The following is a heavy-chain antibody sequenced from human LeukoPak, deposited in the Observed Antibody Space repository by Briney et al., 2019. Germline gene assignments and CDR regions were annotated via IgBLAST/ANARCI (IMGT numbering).Heavy chain of an antibody. CDR2: IYYSGST. Sequence: PSETLSLTCTVSGGSIRSSDYYWGWIRQPPGKGLEWIGSIYYSGSTYYNPSLKSRVTISVDTSKNQFSLKLSSVTAADTAVYYCARQGYSYGPERYYYYYMDVWGKGTTVTVSS. J-gene: IGHJ6*03. CDR3: ARQGYSYGPERYYYYYMDV. V-gene: IGHV4-39*01. CDR1: GGSIRSSDYY. D-gene: IGHD5-18*01.